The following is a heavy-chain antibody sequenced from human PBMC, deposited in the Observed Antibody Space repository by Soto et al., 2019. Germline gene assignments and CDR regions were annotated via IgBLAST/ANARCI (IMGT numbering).Heavy chain of an antibody. CDR3: SRRTLHYYSDHDPGTSHVFDS. CDR1: GFSLSNSGVG. V-gene: IGHV2-5*02. CDR2: IYGDNDK. D-gene: IGHD4-17*01. J-gene: IGHJ4*02. Sequence: QITLKKSGPSPVKPTQTLTVTCTFSGFSLSNSGVGVAWIRQPPGKALEWLALIYGDNDKRYSPSLKTRLTNTKNTSKSQVVLTTTNIDPIDTHTHHCSRRTLHYYSDHDPGTSHVFDSWGQGTLVTGSS.